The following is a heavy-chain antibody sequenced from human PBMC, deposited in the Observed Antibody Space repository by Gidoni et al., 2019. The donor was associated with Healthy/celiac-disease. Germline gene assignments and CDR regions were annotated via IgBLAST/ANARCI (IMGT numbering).Heavy chain of an antibody. D-gene: IGHD2-2*02. J-gene: IGHJ6*03. Sequence: QVQLQESGPGLVKPSQTLSLTCTVSGGSISSGSYYWSWIRQPAGKGLEWIGRIYTSGSTNYNPSLKSRVTMSVDTSKNQFSLKLSSVTAADTAVYYCARVVYCSSTSCYNDYYYYMDVWGKGTTVTVSS. CDR1: GGSISSGSYY. V-gene: IGHV4-61*02. CDR3: ARVVYCSSTSCYNDYYYYMDV. CDR2: IYTSGST.